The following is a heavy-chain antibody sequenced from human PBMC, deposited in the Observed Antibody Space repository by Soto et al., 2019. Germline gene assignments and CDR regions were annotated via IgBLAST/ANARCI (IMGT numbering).Heavy chain of an antibody. V-gene: IGHV3-30-3*01. D-gene: IGHD2-2*01. CDR3: ARERPSPYCSSTSCSSYFDY. CDR1: GFTFSTYA. CDR2: ISYDGSNK. J-gene: IGHJ4*02. Sequence: QVQLVESGGGVVQPGRSLRLSCAASGFTFSTYAMQWVRQAPGKGLEWVAVISYDGSNKYYADSVKGRFTISRDNSKNTLYLQMNSLRAEDTAVYYCARERPSPYCSSTSCSSYFDYWGQGTLVTVSS.